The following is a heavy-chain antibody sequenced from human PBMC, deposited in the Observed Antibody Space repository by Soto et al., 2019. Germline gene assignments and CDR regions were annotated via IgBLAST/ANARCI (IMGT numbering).Heavy chain of an antibody. CDR1: GGTFSSYT. D-gene: IGHD6-13*01. Sequence: QVQLVHSGAEVKKPGSSVKVSCKASGGTFSSYTISWVRQAPGQGLEWMGRIIPILGIANYARKFQGRVTITADKSTSTAYMELSSLRSEDTAVYYCAFRSRYNWFDPWGQGTLVTVSS. CDR2: IIPILGIA. J-gene: IGHJ5*02. CDR3: AFRSRYNWFDP. V-gene: IGHV1-69*02.